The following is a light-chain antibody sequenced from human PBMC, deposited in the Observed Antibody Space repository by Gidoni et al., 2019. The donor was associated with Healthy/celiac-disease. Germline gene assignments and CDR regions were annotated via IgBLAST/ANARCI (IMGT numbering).Light chain of an antibody. V-gene: IGLV2-14*01. CDR2: DVS. CDR1: SSDVGGYNY. CDR3: SSYTSSSTLEGV. J-gene: IGLJ3*02. Sequence: QSALTQPASVSGSPGQSNTISCTGTSSDVGGYNYVSWYQQHPGKAPKLMIYDVSNRPSGVSNRFSGSKSGNTASLTISGLQAEDEADYYCSSYTSSSTLEGVFGGGTKLTVL.